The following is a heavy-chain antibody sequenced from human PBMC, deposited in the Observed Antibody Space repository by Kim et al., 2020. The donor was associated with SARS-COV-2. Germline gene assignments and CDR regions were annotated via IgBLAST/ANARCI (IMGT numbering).Heavy chain of an antibody. CDR1: GFTFSSYW. Sequence: GGSLRLSCAASGFTFSSYWMHWVRQVPGKGLVWVSRINTDGTITHYPDSVKGRFTISRDNAKNTLYLQMNSLRVEDTAVYYCTREVVAGNGAAANWGQGTLVTVSP. CDR3: TREVVAGNGAAAN. D-gene: IGHD6-19*01. V-gene: IGHV3-74*01. CDR2: INTDGTIT. J-gene: IGHJ4*02.